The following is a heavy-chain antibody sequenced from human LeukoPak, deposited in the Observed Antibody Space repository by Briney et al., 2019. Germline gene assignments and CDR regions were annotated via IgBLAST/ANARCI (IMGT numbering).Heavy chain of an antibody. CDR1: GFTFSSND. V-gene: IGHV3-30*18. J-gene: IGHJ3*02. CDR3: AKGTHYYDSTGYWGAFDI. CDR2: ISYDGGNK. Sequence: GRSLRLSCAASGFTFSSNDIHWVRQAPGKGLEWVVVISYDGGNKYYADSVKGRFAISRDNSKNALYLQMNSLRAEDTAVYYCAKGTHYYDSTGYWGAFDIWGQGTMVTVSS. D-gene: IGHD3-22*01.